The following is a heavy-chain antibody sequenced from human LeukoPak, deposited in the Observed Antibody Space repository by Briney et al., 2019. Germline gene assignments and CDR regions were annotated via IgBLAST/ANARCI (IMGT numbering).Heavy chain of an antibody. V-gene: IGHV1-69*06. D-gene: IGHD4-17*01. Sequence: ASVKVSRKASVGSFSMFALSGVRHTPGGGREWMGGIIPILRTAKYAQKLQGRVTITAEKSTSTAYMELSRLRSEDTAVYYCARGWLRITTVATCGGGYYYYGMDVWGKGTTVTVSS. CDR3: ARGWLRITTVATCGGGYYYYGMDV. J-gene: IGHJ6*04. CDR1: VGSFSMFA. CDR2: IIPILRTA.